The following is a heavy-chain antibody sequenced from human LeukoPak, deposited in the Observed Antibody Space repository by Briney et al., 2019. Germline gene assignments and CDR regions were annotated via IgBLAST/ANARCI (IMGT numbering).Heavy chain of an antibody. Sequence: SETLSLTCAVSGYSISSGYYWGWIRQPPGKGLEWIGCIYHSGSTYYNPSLKSRVTISVDTSKNQFSLKLSSVAAADTAVYYCARDRVTMVRGVSYYYGMDVWGKGTTVTVSS. J-gene: IGHJ6*04. CDR2: IYHSGST. CDR3: ARDRVTMVRGVSYYYGMDV. CDR1: GYSISSGYY. V-gene: IGHV4-38-2*02. D-gene: IGHD3-10*01.